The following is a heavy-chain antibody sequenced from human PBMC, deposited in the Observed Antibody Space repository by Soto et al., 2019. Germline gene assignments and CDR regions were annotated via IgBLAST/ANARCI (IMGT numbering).Heavy chain of an antibody. CDR2: IYHSGST. Sequence: LSLSYAVSGGYIISGGYCWSWNRQPPGKGLEWIGYIYHSGSTYYNPSLKSRVTVSVDRSKNQFSLKLSSVTAADTAVYYCARHYAGWFDPWGQGTLVTVSS. J-gene: IGHJ5*02. CDR3: ARHYAGWFDP. CDR1: GGYIISGGYC. V-gene: IGHV4-30-2*01. D-gene: IGHD4-17*01.